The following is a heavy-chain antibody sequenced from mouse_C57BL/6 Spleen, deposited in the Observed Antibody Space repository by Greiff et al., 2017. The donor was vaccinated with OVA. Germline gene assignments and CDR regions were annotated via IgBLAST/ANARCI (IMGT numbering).Heavy chain of an antibody. J-gene: IGHJ2*01. Sequence: VQLQQSGAELARPGASVKLSCKASGYTFTSYGISWVKQRTGQGLEWIGEIYPRSGNTYYNEKFKGKATLTADKSSSTAYMELRSLTSEDSAVYFCERFGAGSYYFDYWGQGTTLTVSS. V-gene: IGHV1-81*01. CDR2: IYPRSGNT. CDR1: GYTFTSYG. CDR3: ERFGAGSYYFDY. D-gene: IGHD3-3*01.